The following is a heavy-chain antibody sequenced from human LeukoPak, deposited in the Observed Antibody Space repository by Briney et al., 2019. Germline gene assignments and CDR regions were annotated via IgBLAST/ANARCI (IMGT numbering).Heavy chain of an antibody. J-gene: IGHJ4*02. CDR1: GASITTYY. D-gene: IGHD3-10*01. CDR3: ARRESYYRHFDY. V-gene: IGHV4-59*01. CDR2: ISYNRNP. Sequence: SETLSLTCTVSGASITTYYWSWMRQSPGKGLEWIGYISYNRNPSYNLSLKSRITTSMDTSTNQFSLKLSSVTAADTAVYYCARRESYYRHFDYWGQGTLVTVSS.